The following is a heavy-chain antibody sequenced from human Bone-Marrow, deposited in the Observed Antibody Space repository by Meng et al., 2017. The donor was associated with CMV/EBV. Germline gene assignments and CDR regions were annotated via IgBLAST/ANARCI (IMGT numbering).Heavy chain of an antibody. CDR1: GYTFTSYA. CDR2: IIPIFGTA. D-gene: IGHD3-3*01. J-gene: IGHJ6*02. Sequence: SVKVSCKASGYTFTSYAISWVRQAPGQGLEWMGGIIPIFGTANYAQKFQGRVTITTDESTSTAYMELSSLRSEDTAVYYCGTAITIFGVVNYYYYYGMDVWGQGPTVTVSS. CDR3: GTAITIFGVVNYYYYYGMDV. V-gene: IGHV1-69*05.